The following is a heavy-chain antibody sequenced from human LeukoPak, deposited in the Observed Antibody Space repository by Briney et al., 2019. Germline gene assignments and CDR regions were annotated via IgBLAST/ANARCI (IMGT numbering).Heavy chain of an antibody. CDR1: GGTFSNYA. Sequence: SVEVSCKASGGTFSNYAISWVRQAPGQGLEWMGGLIPPFGATNYTQRFQGRITITTDESTTTAYMELSSLRSEDTAVYFCAVGDPFNYYMDLWGKGTTVTVFS. V-gene: IGHV1-69*05. CDR2: LIPPFGAT. J-gene: IGHJ6*03. CDR3: AVGDPFNYYMDL. D-gene: IGHD4-17*01.